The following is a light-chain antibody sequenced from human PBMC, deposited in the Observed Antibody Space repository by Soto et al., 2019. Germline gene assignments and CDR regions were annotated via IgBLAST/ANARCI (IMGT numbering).Light chain of an antibody. CDR2: GAS. Sequence: DIQMTQSPSSLSASVGDTVTITCRASQSIRRNFLNWYQQKPGTAPKLLIYGASNLQSGVPSRFRGSGSGTDFTLAINGLQPEDFATYYCQQSYISPRFGQGTKVEIK. V-gene: IGKV1-39*01. CDR3: QQSYISPR. J-gene: IGKJ2*01. CDR1: QSIRRNF.